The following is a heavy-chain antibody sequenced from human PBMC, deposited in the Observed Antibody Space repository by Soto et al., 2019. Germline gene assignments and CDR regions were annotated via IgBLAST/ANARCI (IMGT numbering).Heavy chain of an antibody. V-gene: IGHV3-23*01. J-gene: IGHJ4*02. Sequence: PGGSLRLSCAASRFTFSNYAMGWVRQAPGEGLEWVSAIGGGGGSTFYGDSVKGRFTISRDNSKNTLYLQMNSLRAEDTAVYYCAKTSEAVAGTVYGYWGQGTLVTVSS. CDR2: IGGGGGST. CDR1: RFTFSNYA. CDR3: AKTSEAVAGTVYGY. D-gene: IGHD6-19*01.